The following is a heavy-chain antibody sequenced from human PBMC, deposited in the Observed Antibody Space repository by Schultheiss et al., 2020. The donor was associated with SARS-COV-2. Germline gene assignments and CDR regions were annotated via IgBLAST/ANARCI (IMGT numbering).Heavy chain of an antibody. CDR3: ARDTPTLSGSYNINWFDP. CDR2: ISSSSSYI. V-gene: IGHV3-21*01. Sequence: GGSLRLSCAASGFTFSSYSMNWVRQAPGKGLEWVSSISSSSSYIYYADSVKGRFTISRDNAKNSLYLQMNSLRAEDTAVYYCARDTPTLSGSYNINWFDPWGQGTLVTVSS. CDR1: GFTFSSYS. D-gene: IGHD3-10*01. J-gene: IGHJ5*02.